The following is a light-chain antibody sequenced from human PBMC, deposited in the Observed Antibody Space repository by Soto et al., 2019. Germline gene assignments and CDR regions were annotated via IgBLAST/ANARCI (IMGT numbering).Light chain of an antibody. CDR2: KAS. CDR3: QPYNSYSRT. J-gene: IGKJ1*01. V-gene: IGKV1-5*03. CDR1: QTISSW. Sequence: DIQMTQSPSTLSGSVGERVTITCRASQTISSWLAWYQQKPGKAPKLLIYKASTLESGVPSRFSGSGSGTEFTLTISSLQPDDFATYYCQPYNSYSRTFGQGTKVDI.